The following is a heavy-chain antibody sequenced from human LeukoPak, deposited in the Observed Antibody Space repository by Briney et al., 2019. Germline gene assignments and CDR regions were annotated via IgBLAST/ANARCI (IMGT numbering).Heavy chain of an antibody. CDR2: IRYDGSNK. Sequence: GGSLRLSCAASGFTFSSYGMHWVRQAPGKGLEWVAFIRYDGSNKYYADSVKGRFTISRDNAKDSLYLQMNSLRAEDTAVYYCARDPGSGYEEHFDYWGQGTLVTVSS. CDR3: ARDPGSGYEEHFDY. D-gene: IGHD5-12*01. CDR1: GFTFSSYG. V-gene: IGHV3-30*02. J-gene: IGHJ4*02.